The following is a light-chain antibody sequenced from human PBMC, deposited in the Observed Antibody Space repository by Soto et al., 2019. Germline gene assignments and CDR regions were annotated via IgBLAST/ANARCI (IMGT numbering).Light chain of an antibody. CDR1: SSDVGVYNH. CDR2: EVT. Sequence: QSALTQPASVSGSPGQSITISCTGTSSDVGVYNHVSWYQHHPGKAPQLMIYEVTNRPSGVSHRFSGSKSGNTASLTISGLQAEDEAHYYCSSYTSGSTYVFGTGTKLTVL. J-gene: IGLJ1*01. CDR3: SSYTSGSTYV. V-gene: IGLV2-14*01.